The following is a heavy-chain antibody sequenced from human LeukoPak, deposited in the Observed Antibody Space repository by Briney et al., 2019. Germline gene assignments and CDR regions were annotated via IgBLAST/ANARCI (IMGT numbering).Heavy chain of an antibody. Sequence: GASVKASCKASRYTFTNYYMHWVRQAPGQGLEWMGIINPSGSSTSYAQKFQGRVTMTRDTSTNTVYMELSSLRSEDTAVYYCARDSYSNSAKYYFDYWGQGTLVTVSS. CDR3: ARDSYSNSAKYYFDY. V-gene: IGHV1-46*01. J-gene: IGHJ4*02. D-gene: IGHD4-11*01. CDR2: INPSGSST. CDR1: RYTFTNYY.